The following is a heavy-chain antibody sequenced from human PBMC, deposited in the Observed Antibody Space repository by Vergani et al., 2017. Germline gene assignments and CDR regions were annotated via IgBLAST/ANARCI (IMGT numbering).Heavy chain of an antibody. CDR2: LKPSGGFT. Sequence: QVQLVQSGAEVKRPGASVKVSCNVSGYSFTSYYMHWVRQAPGQGLEWMGILKPSGGFTRNAQKLQGRVTMTTDTSTSTAYMELRSLRSDDTAVYYCARPTYSSSRLIGEAQNGGNGMDVWGPXP. CDR1: GYSFTSYY. J-gene: IGHJ6*02. V-gene: IGHV1-46*01. CDR3: ARPTYSSSRLIGEAQNGGNGMDV. D-gene: IGHD6-13*01.